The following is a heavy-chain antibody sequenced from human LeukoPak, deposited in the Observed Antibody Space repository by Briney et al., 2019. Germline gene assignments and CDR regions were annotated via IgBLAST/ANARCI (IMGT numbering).Heavy chain of an antibody. J-gene: IGHJ6*02. CDR1: GFTFSSYS. CDR3: ARDRARFLEWSPLYYGMDV. Sequence: GGSLRLSCAASGFTFSSYSMNWVRQAPGKGLGWVSSISSSSSYIYYADSVKGRFTISRDNAKNSLYLQMNSLRAEDTAVYYCARDRARFLEWSPLYYGMDVWGQGTTVTVSS. V-gene: IGHV3-21*01. D-gene: IGHD3-3*01. CDR2: ISSSSSYI.